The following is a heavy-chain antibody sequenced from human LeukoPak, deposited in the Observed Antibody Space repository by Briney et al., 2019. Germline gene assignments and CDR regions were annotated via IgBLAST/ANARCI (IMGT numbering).Heavy chain of an antibody. CDR2: IYTRGST. Sequence: SETLSLTCTVSGGSISSYYWSWIRQPAGKGLEWIGRIYTRGSTNYNPSLKSRVTISVDKSKNQFSLKLSSVTAADTAVYYCARGATSYYYDSSGYYSGRLFDYWGQGTLVTVSS. D-gene: IGHD3-22*01. CDR3: ARGATSYYYDSSGYYSGRLFDY. J-gene: IGHJ4*02. CDR1: GGSISSYY. V-gene: IGHV4-4*07.